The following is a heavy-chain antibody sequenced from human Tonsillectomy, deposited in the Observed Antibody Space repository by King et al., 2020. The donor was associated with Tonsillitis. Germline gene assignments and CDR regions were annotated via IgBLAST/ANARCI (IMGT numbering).Heavy chain of an antibody. J-gene: IGHJ4*02. CDR1: GFTFSSYN. Sequence: VQLVESGGGLVKPGGSLRLSCAASGFTFSSYNINWVRQAPGKGLEWVSSISSSSNYIYYADSVKGRFTISRDNAKNSLYLQMNSLRAEDTAVYYCARMGYYYDPLDYWGQGTLVTVSS. V-gene: IGHV3-21*01. D-gene: IGHD3-22*01. CDR2: ISSSSNYI. CDR3: ARMGYYYDPLDY.